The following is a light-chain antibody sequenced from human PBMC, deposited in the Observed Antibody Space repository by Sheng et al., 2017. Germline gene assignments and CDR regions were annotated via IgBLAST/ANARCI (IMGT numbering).Light chain of an antibody. CDR2: DAS. Sequence: EIVLTQSPGTLSLSPGKRATFSCRASQSVSSNSLAWYQHKPGQPPRLLIYDASNRATGIPARFSGSGSGTDFTLTISSLEPEDFAVYYCQQRNNWPPSITFGQGTRLEIK. V-gene: IGKV3-11*01. J-gene: IGKJ5*01. CDR3: QQRNNWPPSIT. CDR1: QSVSSN.